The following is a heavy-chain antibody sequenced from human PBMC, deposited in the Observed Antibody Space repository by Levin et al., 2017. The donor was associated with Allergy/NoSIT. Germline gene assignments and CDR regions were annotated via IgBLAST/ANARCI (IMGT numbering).Heavy chain of an antibody. CDR3: ARTSAVARTDYFDY. V-gene: IGHV4-39*07. CDR2: IYYSGST. CDR1: GGSISSSSYY. D-gene: IGHD6-19*01. J-gene: IGHJ4*02. Sequence: SETLSLTCTVSGGSISSSSYYWGWIRQPPGKGLEWIGSIYYSGSTYYNPSLKSRVTISVDTSKNQFSLKLSSVTAADTAVYYCARTSAVARTDYFDYWGQGTLVTVSS.